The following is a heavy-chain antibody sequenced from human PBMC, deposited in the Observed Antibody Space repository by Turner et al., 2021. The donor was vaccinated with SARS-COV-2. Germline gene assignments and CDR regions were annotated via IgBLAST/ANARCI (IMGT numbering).Heavy chain of an antibody. J-gene: IGHJ4*02. CDR3: AKQSGPYCSGGSCYGGIFDY. Sequence: QVQLVESGGGVVQPGRSLRLSCAASGFTFSSYGMHWVRQAPGKGLEWVAVTSYDGSDKNYADSVKGRFTISRDNSKNTLYLNSLRAEDTAVYYCAKQSGPYCSGGSCYGGIFDYWGQGTLVTVSS. CDR2: TSYDGSDK. V-gene: IGHV3-30*18. CDR1: GFTFSSYG. D-gene: IGHD2-15*01.